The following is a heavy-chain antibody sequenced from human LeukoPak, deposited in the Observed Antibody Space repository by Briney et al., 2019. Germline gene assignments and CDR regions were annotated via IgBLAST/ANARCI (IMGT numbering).Heavy chain of an antibody. J-gene: IGHJ6*02. CDR1: GYSFTSYW. D-gene: IGHD3-22*01. CDR2: IYPGDSDT. V-gene: IGHV5-51*01. Sequence: GESLKISCKGSGYSFTSYWIGWVRQMPGKGLEWMGIIYPGDSDTRYSPSFQGQVTISADKSISTAYLQWSSLKASDTAMYYCARQKDSGGSGYYYYYYGMDVWGQGTTVTVPS. CDR3: ARQKDSGGSGYYYYYYGMDV.